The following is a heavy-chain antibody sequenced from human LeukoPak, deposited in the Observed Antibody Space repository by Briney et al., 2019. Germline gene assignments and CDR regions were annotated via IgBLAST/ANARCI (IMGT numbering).Heavy chain of an antibody. V-gene: IGHV3-23*01. D-gene: IGHD3-3*01. CDR1: GFTFSSYA. CDR3: AKDRLQRVLLRFLEWPDAFDI. J-gene: IGHJ3*02. Sequence: PGGSLRLSCAASGFTFSSYAMSWVRQAPGKGLEWVSAISGSGGSTYYADSVKGRFTISRDNSKNTLYLQMNSLRAEDTAVYYCAKDRLQRVLLRFLEWPDAFDIWGQGTMVTVSS. CDR2: ISGSGGST.